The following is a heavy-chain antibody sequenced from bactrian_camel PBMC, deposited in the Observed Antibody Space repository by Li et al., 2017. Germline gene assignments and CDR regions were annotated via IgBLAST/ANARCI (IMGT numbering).Heavy chain of an antibody. J-gene: IGHJ4*01. CDR3: AAATENIATMLESSPNF. V-gene: IGHV3S53*01. CDR1: GYIDNHAC. D-gene: IGHD4*01. Sequence: HVQLVESGGGSVQAGGSLTLSCAVSGYIDNHACMAWFRQAPRKEREGVASIAGAGNPAYVDAVKGRFTISKDNPKNTLYLQMNSLKPEDTAMYYCAAATENIATMLESSPNFWGQGTQVTVS. CDR2: IAGAGNP.